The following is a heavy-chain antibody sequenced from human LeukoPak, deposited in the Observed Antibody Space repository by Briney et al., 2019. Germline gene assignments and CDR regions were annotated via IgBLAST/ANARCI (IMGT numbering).Heavy chain of an antibody. CDR2: IKQDGSEK. V-gene: IGHV3-7*01. CDR3: ARAFSDFAAYFDC. D-gene: IGHD2-21*02. J-gene: IGHJ4*02. CDR1: GFAFSNYW. Sequence: GGSLRLSCAASGFAFSNYWMSWVRQAPGNGLEWVANIKQDGSEKYYLDSVKGRFTISRDDAKNSLYLHMYTLRAEDTAVYYCARAFSDFAAYFDCWGQGTLVTVSS.